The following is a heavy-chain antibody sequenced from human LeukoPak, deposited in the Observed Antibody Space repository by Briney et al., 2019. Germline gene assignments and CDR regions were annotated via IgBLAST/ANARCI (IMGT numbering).Heavy chain of an antibody. J-gene: IGHJ4*02. CDR3: ARSSSIAAAGLSDY. Sequence: ASVKVSCKASGYTFTSYGISWVRQAPGQGLEWMGWISAYNGNTNYAQKLQGRVTMTTDTSTSTAYMELRSLRSDDTAVYYCARSSSIAAAGLSDYWGQGTLVTVSS. CDR2: ISAYNGNT. V-gene: IGHV1-18*01. CDR1: GYTFTSYG. D-gene: IGHD6-13*01.